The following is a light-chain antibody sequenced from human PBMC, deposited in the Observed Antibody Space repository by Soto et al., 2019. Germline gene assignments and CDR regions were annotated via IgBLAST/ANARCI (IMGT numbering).Light chain of an antibody. CDR3: QQYASSPPT. J-gene: IGKJ4*01. Sequence: EIMLTQSPGTLSLYPGERATLSCRASQSVSRSYLAWYQQKPGQPPRLLIYGASNRATGIPDRFSGSGSGTDFTLTIGRLEPEDFAVYYCQQYASSPPTFGGGTKVEIK. CDR2: GAS. V-gene: IGKV3-20*01. CDR1: QSVSRSY.